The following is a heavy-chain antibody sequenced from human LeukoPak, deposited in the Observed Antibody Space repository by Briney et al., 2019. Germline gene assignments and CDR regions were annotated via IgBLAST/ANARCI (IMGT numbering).Heavy chain of an antibody. D-gene: IGHD3-22*01. Sequence: SVNVSCKASGGTFSSYAISWVRQAPGQGLEWMGGIIPIFGTANYAQKFQGRVTITADESTSTAYMELSSLRSEDTAVYYCARDLRYYDSSGSTGYYYGMDVWGQGTTVTVSS. CDR1: GGTFSSYA. CDR3: ARDLRYYDSSGSTGYYYGMDV. CDR2: IIPIFGTA. J-gene: IGHJ6*02. V-gene: IGHV1-69*01.